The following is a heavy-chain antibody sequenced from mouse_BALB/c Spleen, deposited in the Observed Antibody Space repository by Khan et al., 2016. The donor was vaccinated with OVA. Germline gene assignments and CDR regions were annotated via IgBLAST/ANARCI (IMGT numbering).Heavy chain of an antibody. V-gene: IGHV2-3*01. Sequence: QVQLKESGPGLVAPSQSLSITCTVSGFSLTSYGVSWVRQPPGKGLEWLGVIWGDGNTNYHSTLISRLSISNDDSKSQVFLKLNSLQTDDTATYYGVKQNHGTLYAVDYWGQGTSVTVSS. D-gene: IGHD2-1*01. CDR3: VKQNHGTLYAVDY. CDR1: GFSLTSYG. J-gene: IGHJ4*01. CDR2: IWGDGNT.